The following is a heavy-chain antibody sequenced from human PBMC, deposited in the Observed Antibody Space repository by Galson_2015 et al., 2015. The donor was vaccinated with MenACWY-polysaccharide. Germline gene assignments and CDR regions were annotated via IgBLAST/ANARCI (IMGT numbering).Heavy chain of an antibody. CDR3: ARGHYGMDV. V-gene: IGHV3-7*01. CDR1: GFTFSNYL. CDR2: IKKDGSEK. J-gene: IGHJ6*02. Sequence: LRLSCAASGFTFSNYLMTWVRQAPGKGLEWVANIKKDGSEKHYVDSVRGRFTISRDNALYLQMNSLRAEDTAVYFCARGHYGMDVWGQGTTVTVSS.